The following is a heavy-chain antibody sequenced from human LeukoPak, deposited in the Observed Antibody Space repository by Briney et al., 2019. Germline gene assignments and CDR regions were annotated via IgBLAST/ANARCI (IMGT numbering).Heavy chain of an antibody. CDR1: GFTFSSFW. V-gene: IGHV3-7*02. CDR2: IKEDGSEK. J-gene: IGHJ3*02. D-gene: IGHD2-15*01. CDR3: TTGDRYCTGGSCYFYAFHI. Sequence: PGGSLRLSCAASGFTFSSFWMNWVRQAPGKGLESVATIKEDGSEKYYVDSVKGRFTISRDNAKNSLYLQMNSLRVEDTAVYYCTTGDRYCTGGSCYFYAFHIWGQGTRVTVSS.